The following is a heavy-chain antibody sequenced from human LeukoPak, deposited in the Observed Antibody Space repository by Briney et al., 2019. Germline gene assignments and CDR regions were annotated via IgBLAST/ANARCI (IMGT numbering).Heavy chain of an antibody. CDR3: ARDLVTVTKGFDI. V-gene: IGHV4-4*07. Sequence: SETLSLTCTVSGGSISSHYWSWIRQPAGKGLEWIGRVSPSGSTNYNPSLRSRVTMSVDTSKNQFSLKLSSVTAADTAVYYCARDLVTVTKGFDIWGHGTMVSVSS. D-gene: IGHD4-17*01. CDR1: GGSISSHY. J-gene: IGHJ3*02. CDR2: VSPSGST.